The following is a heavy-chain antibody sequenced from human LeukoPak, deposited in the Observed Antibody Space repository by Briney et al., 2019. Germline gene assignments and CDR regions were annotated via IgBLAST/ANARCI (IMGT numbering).Heavy chain of an antibody. D-gene: IGHD1-26*01. CDR2: ISSSGSTI. V-gene: IGHV3-48*03. CDR1: GFTFSSYE. CDR3: ARDRQWELLSPYYFDY. J-gene: IGHJ4*02. Sequence: GGSLRLSRAASGFTFSSYEMNWVRQAPGKGLEWVSYISSSGSTIYYADSVKGRFTISRDNAKNSLYLQMNGLRAEDTAVYYCARDRQWELLSPYYFDYWGQGTLVTVSS.